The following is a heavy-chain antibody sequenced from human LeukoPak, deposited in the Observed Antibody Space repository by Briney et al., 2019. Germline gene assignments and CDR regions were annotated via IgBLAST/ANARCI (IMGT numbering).Heavy chain of an antibody. CDR1: GFTFSDYS. CDR2: ISSSSITI. V-gene: IGHV3-48*02. J-gene: IGHJ4*02. CDR3: ARHNSDWNQFDY. Sequence: GGSLTLSCVVSGFTFSDYSMNWVRQAPGKGLEWVSYISSSSITIHYADSVKGRFTISRDNAKNSLYLQMNSLRDEDTAVYYCARHNSDWNQFDYWGQGTLVTVSS. D-gene: IGHD1-1*01.